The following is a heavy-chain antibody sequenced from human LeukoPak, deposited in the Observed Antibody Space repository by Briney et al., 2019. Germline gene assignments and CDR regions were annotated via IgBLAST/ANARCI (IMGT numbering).Heavy chain of an antibody. CDR3: ARGGDYYDSSGYFPRGSHLFDY. J-gene: IGHJ4*02. V-gene: IGHV3-48*03. CDR1: GFTFSSYE. CDR2: ISSSGSTI. D-gene: IGHD3-22*01. Sequence: GGSLRLSCAASGFTFSSYEMNWVRQAPGKGLEWVSYISSSGSTIYYADSVKGRFTISRDNAKSSLYLQMNSLRAEDTAVYYCARGGDYYDSSGYFPRGSHLFDYWGQGTLVTVSS.